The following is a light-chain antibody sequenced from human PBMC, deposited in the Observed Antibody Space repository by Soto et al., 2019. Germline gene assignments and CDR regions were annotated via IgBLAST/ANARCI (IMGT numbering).Light chain of an antibody. CDR1: QSIGPN. J-gene: IGKJ2*01. Sequence: TQSPDTLSASLGEIVTLSCKASQSIGPNLAWYQQRPGQAPRLLIHRASMRATAVPARFIGRGFGTEFTLTITNLQSEDFAVYFCQQYENWPPYNFGQGTKLDI. V-gene: IGKV3-15*01. CDR3: QQYENWPPYN. CDR2: RAS.